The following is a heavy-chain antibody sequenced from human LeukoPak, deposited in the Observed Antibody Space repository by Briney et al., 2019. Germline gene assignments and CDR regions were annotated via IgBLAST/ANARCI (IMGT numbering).Heavy chain of an antibody. J-gene: IGHJ6*02. CDR3: ARDAPRSTGRYYYYGMDV. CDR1: GGTFSSYA. CDR2: IIPIFGIA. V-gene: IGHV1-69*04. D-gene: IGHD3-10*01. Sequence: ASVKVSCKASGGTFSSYAISWVRQAPGQGLEWMGRIIPIFGIANYAQKFQGRVTITADKSTSTAYMELRSLRSDDTAVYYCARDAPRSTGRYYYYGMDVWGQGTTVTVSS.